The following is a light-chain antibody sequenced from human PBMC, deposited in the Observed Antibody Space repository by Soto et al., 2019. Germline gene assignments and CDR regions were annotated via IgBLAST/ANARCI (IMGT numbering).Light chain of an antibody. CDR2: DVS. Sequence: QSALTQPASVSGSPGQSIAISCTGTSSDVGGYDYVSWYQHHPGKAPKLMIYDVSNRPSGVSNRFSGSKSGNTASLTISGLQAEDEADYSCSSYTSSSVPVFGGGTQLTVL. CDR3: SSYTSSSVPV. CDR1: SSDVGGYDY. J-gene: IGLJ7*01. V-gene: IGLV2-14*03.